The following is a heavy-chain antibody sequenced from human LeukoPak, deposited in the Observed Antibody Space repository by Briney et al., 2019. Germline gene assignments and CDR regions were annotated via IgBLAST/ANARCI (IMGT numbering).Heavy chain of an antibody. V-gene: IGHV3-23*01. J-gene: IGHJ5*02. CDR2: ISGSGGST. D-gene: IGHD3-22*01. Sequence: PGGSLRLSCAASGFTFSSYAISWVRQAPGKGLEWVSAISGSGGSTYYADSVKGRFTISRDNSKNTLYLQMNSLRAEDTAVYYCAKERKYYDSSGSNWFDPWGQGTLVTVSS. CDR3: AKERKYYDSSGSNWFDP. CDR1: GFTFSSYA.